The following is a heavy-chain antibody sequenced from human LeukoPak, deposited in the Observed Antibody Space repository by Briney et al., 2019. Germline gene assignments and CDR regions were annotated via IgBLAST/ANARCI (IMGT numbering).Heavy chain of an antibody. Sequence: SETLSLTCTVSGDSISRSTYYWAWILQPPGKGLEWIGSVYYGRSPYFNPSLESRATISVDTSKNHFSLKMSSVTAADTAVYYCARSSGTGTFSYWGQGTLVTVSS. CDR2: VYYGRSP. J-gene: IGHJ4*02. CDR1: GDSISRSTYY. V-gene: IGHV4-39*02. D-gene: IGHD6-25*01. CDR3: ARSSGTGTFSY.